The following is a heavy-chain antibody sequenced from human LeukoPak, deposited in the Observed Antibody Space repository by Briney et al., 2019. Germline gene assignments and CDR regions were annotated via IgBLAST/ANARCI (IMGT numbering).Heavy chain of an antibody. CDR3: ARAHKITIFGVVIPAAAGYYFDY. V-gene: IGHV1-8*01. D-gene: IGHD3-3*01. CDR1: GYTFTSYD. J-gene: IGHJ4*02. Sequence: ASVKVSCKASGYTFTSYDISWVRQATGQGLEWVGWMNPNSGNTGYAQKFQGRVTMTRNTSISTAYMELSSLRSEDTAVYYCARAHKITIFGVVIPAAAGYYFDYWGQGTLVTVSS. CDR2: MNPNSGNT.